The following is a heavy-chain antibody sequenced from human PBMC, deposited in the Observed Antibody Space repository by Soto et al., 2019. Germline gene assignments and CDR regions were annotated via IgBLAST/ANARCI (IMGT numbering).Heavy chain of an antibody. CDR2: ISSSGSDI. CDR1: GFSFSSYS. Sequence: EVQLGESGGGLVKAGGSLRLSCAASGFSFSSYSINWVRQAPGKWLEWVSCISSSGSDIYYADSAKGRFTISRDNTKNSVFLQMHSLRAEDTAVYYCAKVGPVWGAADFWGQGTPVTVSS. D-gene: IGHD3-16*01. J-gene: IGHJ4*02. V-gene: IGHV3-21*02. CDR3: AKVGPVWGAADF.